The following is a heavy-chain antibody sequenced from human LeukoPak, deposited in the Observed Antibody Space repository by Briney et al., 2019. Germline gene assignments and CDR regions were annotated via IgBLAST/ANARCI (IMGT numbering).Heavy chain of an antibody. V-gene: IGHV1-69*13. CDR2: IIPIFGTA. CDR3: ARDRGRVVVVPAARGGDAFDI. CDR1: GGTFSNYA. D-gene: IGHD2-2*01. J-gene: IGHJ3*02. Sequence: SVKVSCKASGGTFSNYAISWVRQAPGQGLEWMGGIIPIFGTANYAQKFQGRVTITADESTSTAYMELSSLRSEDTAVYYCARDRGRVVVVPAARGGDAFDIWGQGAMVTVSS.